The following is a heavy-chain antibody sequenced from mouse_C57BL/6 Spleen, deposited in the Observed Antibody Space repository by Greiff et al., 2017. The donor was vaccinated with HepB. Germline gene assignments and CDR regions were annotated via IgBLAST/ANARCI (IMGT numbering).Heavy chain of an antibody. CDR2: ISSGSSTI. CDR1: GFTFSDYG. D-gene: IGHD1-2*01. J-gene: IGHJ4*01. CDR3: ARTAFYAMDF. Sequence: EVQGVESGGGLVKPGGSLKLSCEASGFTFSDYGMHWVRQAPETGLEWVAYISSGSSTIYYADTVKGRFTISRDNATNTLFLQMTSLRSEDTAMYYCARTAFYAMDFWGQGTSVTVSS. V-gene: IGHV5-17*01.